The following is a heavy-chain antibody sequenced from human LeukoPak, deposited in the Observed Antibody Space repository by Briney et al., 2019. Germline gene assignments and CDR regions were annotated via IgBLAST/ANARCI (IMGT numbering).Heavy chain of an antibody. Sequence: ASVKVSCKVSGYTLTELSVHWVRQAPGKGLEWMGGFDPEDGETIYAQKFQGRVTMTEDTSTDTAYMELSSLRSEDTAVYYCATVTPVLRFLEWPDYWGQGTLVTVSS. CDR2: FDPEDGET. J-gene: IGHJ4*02. CDR1: GYTLTELS. V-gene: IGHV1-24*01. CDR3: ATVTPVLRFLEWPDY. D-gene: IGHD3-3*01.